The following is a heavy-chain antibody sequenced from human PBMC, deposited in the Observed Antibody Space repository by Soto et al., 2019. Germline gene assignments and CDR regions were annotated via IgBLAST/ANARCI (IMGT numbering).Heavy chain of an antibody. J-gene: IGHJ3*02. Sequence: EVQLVESGGGLVKPGGSLRLSCAASGFTFSTYSMNWVRQAPGKGLEWVSSITSSSTYIYYAGSLKGRFTLSRDNAKNSLYLQMNSLRAEDTAVYYCARLYCRGGSCYSGDDFDIWGQGTMVTVSS. CDR1: GFTFSTYS. CDR2: ITSSSTYI. V-gene: IGHV3-21*01. D-gene: IGHD2-15*01. CDR3: ARLYCRGGSCYSGDDFDI.